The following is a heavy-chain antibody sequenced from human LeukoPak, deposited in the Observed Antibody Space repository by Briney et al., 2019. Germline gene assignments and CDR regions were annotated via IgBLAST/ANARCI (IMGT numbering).Heavy chain of an antibody. Sequence: ASVKVSCKASGYTLTGYYLHWVRQAPGQGLEWMGWINPNTGATHSAQKFQGRVTMTRDTSISTAYMDLSRRRSDDTAVYYCARDRVGSGWPRPYYFEVWGQGTLVTVSS. D-gene: IGHD6-19*01. J-gene: IGHJ4*02. CDR2: INPNTGAT. CDR3: ARDRVGSGWPRPYYFEV. V-gene: IGHV1-2*02. CDR1: GYTLTGYY.